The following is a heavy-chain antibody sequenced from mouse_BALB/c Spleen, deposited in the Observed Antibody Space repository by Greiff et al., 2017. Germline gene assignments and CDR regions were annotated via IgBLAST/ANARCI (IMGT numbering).Heavy chain of an antibody. J-gene: IGHJ4*01. CDR3: ARSPYYGNYGYAMDY. V-gene: IGHV5-17*02. CDR1: GFTFSSFG. CDR2: ISSGSSTI. Sequence: EVKLMESGGGLVQPGGSRKLSCAASGFTFSSFGMHWVRQAPEKGLEWVAYISSGSSTIYYADTVKGRFTISRDNPKNTLFLQMTSLRSEDTAMYYCARSPYYGNYGYAMDYWGQGTSVTVSS. D-gene: IGHD2-10*01.